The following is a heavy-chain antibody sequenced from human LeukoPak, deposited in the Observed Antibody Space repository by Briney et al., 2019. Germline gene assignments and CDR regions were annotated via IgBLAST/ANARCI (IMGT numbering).Heavy chain of an antibody. CDR3: AREKVMGTTGFDY. V-gene: IGHV3-21*01. Sequence: GGSLRLSCAASGFTFSSYSMNWVRQAPGKGLEWVSSISSSSSYIYYADSVKGRFTISRDNAKNSLYLQMSSLRAEDTAVYYCAREKVMGTTGFDYWGQGTLVTVSS. J-gene: IGHJ4*02. CDR1: GFTFSSYS. CDR2: ISSSSSYI. D-gene: IGHD1-1*01.